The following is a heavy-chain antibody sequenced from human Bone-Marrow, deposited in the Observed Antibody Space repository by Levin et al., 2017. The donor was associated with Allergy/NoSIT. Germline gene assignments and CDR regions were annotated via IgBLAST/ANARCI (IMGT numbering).Heavy chain of an antibody. Sequence: ETLSLTCAVSGLTVSINYMSWVRQTPGKGLEWISVVYSDGRTYYADSVKGRFTISRDNSKNTVYLQMNSLRAEDTAVYYCARDRIRITIFGVVEYYYGMDVWGQGTTVTVSS. CDR3: ARDRIRITIFGVVEYYYGMDV. D-gene: IGHD3-3*01. V-gene: IGHV3-66*01. J-gene: IGHJ6*02. CDR1: GLTVSINY. CDR2: VYSDGRT.